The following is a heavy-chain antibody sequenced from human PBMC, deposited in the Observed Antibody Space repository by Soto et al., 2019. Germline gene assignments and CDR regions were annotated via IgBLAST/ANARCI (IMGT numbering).Heavy chain of an antibody. V-gene: IGHV3-53*01. CDR3: ARALGSPASY. J-gene: IGHJ4*02. Sequence: PGGSLRLSCAASGFTVSGSHMTWVRQAPGKGLDWVSVMFSGGSTYYADSVKGRFTISIDNSKNTVYLHLNSLRAEDTAVYFCARALGSPASYWRRGTMVAVAS. CDR1: GFTVSGSH. D-gene: IGHD1-26*01. CDR2: MFSGGST.